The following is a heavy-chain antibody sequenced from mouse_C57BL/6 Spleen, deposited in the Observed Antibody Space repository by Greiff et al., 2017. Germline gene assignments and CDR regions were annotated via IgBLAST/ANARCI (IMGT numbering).Heavy chain of an antibody. CDR3: ARDLYDYDGY. V-gene: IGHV5-4*01. CDR1: GFTFSSYA. Sequence: EVKLMESGGGLVKPGGSLKLSCAASGFTFSSYAMSWVRQTPEKRLEWVATISDGGSYTYYPDNVKGRFTISRDNAKNNLYLQMSHLKSEDTAMYYCARDLYDYDGYWGQGTTLTVSS. CDR2: ISDGGSYT. J-gene: IGHJ2*01. D-gene: IGHD2-4*01.